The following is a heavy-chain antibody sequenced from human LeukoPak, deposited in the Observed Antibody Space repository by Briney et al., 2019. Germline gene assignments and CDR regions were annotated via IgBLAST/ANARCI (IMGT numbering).Heavy chain of an antibody. CDR2: MNPDSGNT. Sequence: GWMNPDSGNTGYAQKFQGRVTMTRNPSISTAYMELSSLTSEDTAVYYCARRIAAAGVGIVYWGQGTLVTVSS. J-gene: IGHJ4*02. D-gene: IGHD6-13*01. V-gene: IGHV1-8*01. CDR3: ARRIAAAGVGIVY.